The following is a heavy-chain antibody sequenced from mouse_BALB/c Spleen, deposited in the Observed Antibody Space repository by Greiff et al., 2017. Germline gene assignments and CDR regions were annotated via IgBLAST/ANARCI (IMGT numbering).Heavy chain of an antibody. CDR2: IWAGGST. J-gene: IGHJ1*01. Sequence: VQGVESGPGLVAPSQSLSITCTVSGFSLTSYGVHWVRQPPGKGLEWLGVIWAGGSTNYNSALMSRLSISKDNSKSQVFLKMNSLQTDDTAMYYCAREGLREWYFDVWGAGTTVTVSS. CDR1: GFSLTSYG. CDR3: AREGLREWYFDV. V-gene: IGHV2-9*02. D-gene: IGHD2-4*01.